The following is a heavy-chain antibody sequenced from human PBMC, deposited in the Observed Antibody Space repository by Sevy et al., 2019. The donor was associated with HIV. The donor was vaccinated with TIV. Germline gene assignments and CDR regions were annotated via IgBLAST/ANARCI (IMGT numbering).Heavy chain of an antibody. Sequence: SSVKVSCKASGYTFTGYYMHWVRQAPGQGIEWMGWINPNSGGTNYAQKFQGRVTMTRDTSISTAYMELSRLRSDDTAVYYCARTYSSGYYDFDYLGQGTLVTVSS. V-gene: IGHV1-2*02. J-gene: IGHJ4*02. D-gene: IGHD3-22*01. CDR1: GYTFTGYY. CDR3: ARTYSSGYYDFDY. CDR2: INPNSGGT.